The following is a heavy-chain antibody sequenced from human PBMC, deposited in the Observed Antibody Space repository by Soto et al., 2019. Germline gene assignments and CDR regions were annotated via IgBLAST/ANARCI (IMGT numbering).Heavy chain of an antibody. CDR3: ARDPDQGTYYYYYGMDV. J-gene: IGHJ6*02. Sequence: QVQLVESGGGVVQPGRSLRLSCAASGFTFSSYAMHWVRQASGKGLEWVAVISYDGSNKYYADSVKGRFTISRDNSKNTLYLQMNSLRAEDTAVYYCARDPDQGTYYYYYGMDVWGQGTTVTVSS. CDR2: ISYDGSNK. CDR1: GFTFSSYA. V-gene: IGHV3-30-3*01.